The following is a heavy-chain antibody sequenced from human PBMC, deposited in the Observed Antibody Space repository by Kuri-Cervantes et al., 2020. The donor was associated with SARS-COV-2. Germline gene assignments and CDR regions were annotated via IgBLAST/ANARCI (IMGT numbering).Heavy chain of an antibody. CDR3: AREARAPSSRDWFDP. CDR2: MNPHSENT. D-gene: IGHD2-15*01. Sequence: ASVKVSCKASGYIFTDYDFNWLRQASGQGLEWLGWMNPHSENTGYAQKFQGRVTMTRDTSISTAYMELSRLRSDDTAVYYCAREARAPSSRDWFDPWGQGTLVTVSS. CDR1: GYIFTDYD. J-gene: IGHJ5*02. V-gene: IGHV1-8*02.